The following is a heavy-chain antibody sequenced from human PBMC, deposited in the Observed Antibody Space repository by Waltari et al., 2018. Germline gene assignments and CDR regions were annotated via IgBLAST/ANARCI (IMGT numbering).Heavy chain of an antibody. J-gene: IGHJ4*02. V-gene: IGHV4-39*07. CDR3: VRGYPDIVATISDY. Sequence: QLQLQESGPGLVKPSETLSLTCTVSRSSIRNNNYYWGWVRQPPGKGLEWIGSFYKSWTTYYNPSLKSRVTISVDTSNNQFSLKLNSVTAADTAVYYCVRGYPDIVATISDYWGQGTLVIVSS. CDR1: RSSIRNNNYY. D-gene: IGHD5-12*01. CDR2: FYKSWTT.